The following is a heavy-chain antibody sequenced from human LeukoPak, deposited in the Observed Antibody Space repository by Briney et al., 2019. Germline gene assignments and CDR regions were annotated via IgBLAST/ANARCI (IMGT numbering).Heavy chain of an antibody. J-gene: IGHJ5*02. Sequence: GGSLRLSCAASGFTFSDFYMTWIRQAPGKGLEWVSYISGSAGTIYYADSVKGRFTISRDNAKNSLYLQMNSLRAEDTAMYYCARGGYILTTNWFDPWGQGTLVTVSS. CDR2: ISGSAGTI. CDR1: GFTFSDFY. CDR3: ARGGYILTTNWFDP. V-gene: IGHV3-11*01. D-gene: IGHD3-9*01.